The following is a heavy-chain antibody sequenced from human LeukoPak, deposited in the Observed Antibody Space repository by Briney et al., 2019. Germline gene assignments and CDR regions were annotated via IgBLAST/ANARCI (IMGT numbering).Heavy chain of an antibody. CDR2: IYNTGRT. V-gene: IGHV4-59*01. CDR1: GGSISGYY. Sequence: PSETPSLTCTVSGGSISGYYWSWIRQPPGKGLEWIGYIYNTGRTNYNPSLKSRVTISLDTSKNQFSLKLSSVSAADTAVYYCARQSLEMSTISYFDNWGQGTLVTVSS. D-gene: IGHD5-24*01. CDR3: ARQSLEMSTISYFDN. J-gene: IGHJ4*02.